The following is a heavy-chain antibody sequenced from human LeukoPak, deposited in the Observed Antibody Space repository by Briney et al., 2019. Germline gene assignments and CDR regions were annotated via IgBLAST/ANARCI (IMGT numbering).Heavy chain of an antibody. V-gene: IGHV1-2*02. D-gene: IGHD3-10*01. CDR2: INPNSGGT. Sequence: ASVKVSCKASGYTFTGYYMHWVRQAPGQGLEWMGWINPNSGGTNYAQKFQGRVTMTRDTSISTAYMELSRLRSDDTAVYNCARGSVRGVHMLGYWGQGTLVTVSS. CDR1: GYTFTGYY. J-gene: IGHJ4*02. CDR3: ARGSVRGVHMLGY.